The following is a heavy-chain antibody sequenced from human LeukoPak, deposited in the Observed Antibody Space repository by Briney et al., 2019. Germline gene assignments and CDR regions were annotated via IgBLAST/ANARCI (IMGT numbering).Heavy chain of an antibody. J-gene: IGHJ4*02. D-gene: IGHD1-26*01. CDR1: GYTFTSYG. CDR2: ISAYNGNT. CDR3: ARDQVGATPTGLFDY. V-gene: IGHV1-18*01. Sequence: GASVEVSCKASGYTFTSYGISWVRQAPGQGLEWMGWISAYNGNTNYAQKLQGRVTMTTDTSTSTAYMELRSLRSDDTAVYYCARDQVGATPTGLFDYWGQGTLVTVSS.